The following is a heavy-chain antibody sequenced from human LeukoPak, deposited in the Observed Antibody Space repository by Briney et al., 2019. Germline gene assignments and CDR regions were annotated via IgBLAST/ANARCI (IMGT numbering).Heavy chain of an antibody. Sequence: PSETLSLTCIVSGDSINTNTYYWGWIRQPPGKGLEWIGSIYYTGSTYYNPSLKSRVTISVDTSKNQFSLKLTSVTAADTAVYYCARQTGSGLFILPGGQGTLVTVSS. V-gene: IGHV4-39*01. CDR2: IYYTGST. CDR1: GDSINTNTYY. CDR3: ARQTGSGLFILP. J-gene: IGHJ4*02. D-gene: IGHD3/OR15-3a*01.